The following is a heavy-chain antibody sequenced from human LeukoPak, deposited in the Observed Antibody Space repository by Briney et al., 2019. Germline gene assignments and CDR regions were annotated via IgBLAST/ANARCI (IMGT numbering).Heavy chain of an antibody. CDR1: GFTFSSYG. D-gene: IGHD5-18*01. Sequence: PGRSLRLSCAASGFTFSSYGMHWVRQAPGKGLEWVAVIWYDGSNKYYADSVKGRFTISRDNSKNTLYLQMNSLRAEDTAVYYCAMWIQVWKFDYWGQGTLLTVSS. CDR3: AMWIQVWKFDY. J-gene: IGHJ4*02. V-gene: IGHV3-33*01. CDR2: IWYDGSNK.